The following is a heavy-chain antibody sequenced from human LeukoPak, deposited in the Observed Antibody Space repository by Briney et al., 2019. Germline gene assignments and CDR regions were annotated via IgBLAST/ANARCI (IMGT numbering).Heavy chain of an antibody. CDR2: IYTSGST. CDR1: RGSVSSGSNY. Sequence: SETLSLTCTVSRGSVSSGSNYWSRIRQPAGKGLEWIGRIYTSGSTNYNPSLKSRVTISVDTSKNQFSLKLSSVTAADTAVYYCARGAYGSTNYNWFDPWGQGTLFTVSS. J-gene: IGHJ5*02. V-gene: IGHV4-61*02. D-gene: IGHD3-10*01. CDR3: ARGAYGSTNYNWFDP.